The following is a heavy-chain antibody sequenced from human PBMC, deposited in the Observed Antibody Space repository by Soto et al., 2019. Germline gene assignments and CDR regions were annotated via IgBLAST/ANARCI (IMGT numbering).Heavy chain of an antibody. CDR3: ARLSDYGDSIWFDP. J-gene: IGHJ5*02. CDR1: GGSISSYY. Sequence: QVQLQESGPGLVKPSETLSLTCTVSGGSISSYYWSWIRQPPGKGLEWIGYIYYSGSTNYNPSLKRRVTISVDTAKNQFSLKLSSVTAADTAVYYCARLSDYGDSIWFDPWGQGTLVTVSS. D-gene: IGHD4-17*01. CDR2: IYYSGST. V-gene: IGHV4-59*08.